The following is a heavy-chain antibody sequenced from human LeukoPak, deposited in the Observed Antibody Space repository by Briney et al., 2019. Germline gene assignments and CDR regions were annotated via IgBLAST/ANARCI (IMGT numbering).Heavy chain of an antibody. Sequence: SETLSLTCAVYGGSFSGYYWSWIRQPPGKGLEGIGEINHSGSTNYNPSLTSRVTISVDTSNNQCSLKLNSVTAADTAVYYCARGGSNNHYYHSSPGVALVYWGQGTLVPVSS. CDR1: GGSFSGYY. CDR3: ARGGSNNHYYHSSPGVALVY. V-gene: IGHV4-34*01. D-gene: IGHD3-22*01. J-gene: IGHJ4*02. CDR2: INHSGST.